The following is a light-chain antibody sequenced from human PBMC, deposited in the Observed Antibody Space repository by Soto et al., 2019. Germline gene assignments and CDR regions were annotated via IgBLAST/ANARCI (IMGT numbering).Light chain of an antibody. CDR2: DAT. CDR1: QSVGGN. Sequence: EIVMTQSPATLSVSPGERATLSCRASQSVGGNLAWYQQRPGRAPRLLINDATTRATDIPARCSGGGSGTAFSLTISSLQSEDFALSYCHQYNNWPLYTFGQGTKLEIK. V-gene: IGKV3-15*01. J-gene: IGKJ2*01. CDR3: HQYNNWPLYT.